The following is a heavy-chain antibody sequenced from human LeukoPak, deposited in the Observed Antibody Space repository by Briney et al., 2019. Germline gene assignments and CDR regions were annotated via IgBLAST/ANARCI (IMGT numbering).Heavy chain of an antibody. CDR3: ARHFVLYYAHLNRVTYFDY. Sequence: GGSLRLSCAASGFTFSSYSMNWVRQAPGKGLEWVSYISPSSGAIYYADSVKGRFTISRDNAKNSLYLQMNSLRAEDTAVYYCARHFVLYYAHLNRVTYFDYWGQGTLVTVSS. CDR2: ISPSSGAI. CDR1: GFTFSSYS. D-gene: IGHD3-3*01. J-gene: IGHJ4*02. V-gene: IGHV3-48*01.